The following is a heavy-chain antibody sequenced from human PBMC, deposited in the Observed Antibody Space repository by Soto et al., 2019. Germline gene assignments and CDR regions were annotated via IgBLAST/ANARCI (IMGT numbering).Heavy chain of an antibody. CDR1: GGSISSYY. J-gene: IGHJ6*03. Sequence: SETLSLTCTVSGGSISSYYWSWIRQPPGKGLEWIGYIYYSGSTKYNPSLKSRVTISVDTSKNQFSLRLSPVTAADTAVYYCASGESGIWYGLYYYYMDVWGKGTTVTVSS. CDR2: IYYSGST. CDR3: ASGESGIWYGLYYYYMDV. D-gene: IGHD6-13*01. V-gene: IGHV4-59*01.